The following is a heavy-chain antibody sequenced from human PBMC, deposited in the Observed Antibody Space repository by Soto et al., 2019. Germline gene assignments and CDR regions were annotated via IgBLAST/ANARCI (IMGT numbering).Heavy chain of an antibody. CDR1: GFTFSSYA. Sequence: EVQLLESGGGWVQPGGSLRLSCAASGFTFSSYAMSWVRQAPGKGLEWVSAISGSGGSTYYADSVKGRFTISRDNSKNTLYLQMNSLRAEDTAVYYCAKGRRVGDSYGYDYWGQGTLVTVSS. CDR3: AKGRRVGDSYGYDY. V-gene: IGHV3-23*01. J-gene: IGHJ4*02. CDR2: ISGSGGST. D-gene: IGHD5-18*01.